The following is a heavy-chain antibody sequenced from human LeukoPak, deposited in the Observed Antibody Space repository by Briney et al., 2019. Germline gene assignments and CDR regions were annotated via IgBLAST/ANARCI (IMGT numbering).Heavy chain of an antibody. V-gene: IGHV1-18*01. CDR3: ARRPLGIASIWDY. CDR1: GGTFISYA. D-gene: IGHD3-16*01. J-gene: IGHJ4*02. CDR2: ISAYNGNT. Sequence: ASVTVSFKASGGTFISYAISWVRQAPGQGLEWMGWISAYNGNTNYAQKLQGRVTMTTDTSTSTAYMELRSLRSDDTAVYYCARRPLGIASIWDYWGQGTLVTVSS.